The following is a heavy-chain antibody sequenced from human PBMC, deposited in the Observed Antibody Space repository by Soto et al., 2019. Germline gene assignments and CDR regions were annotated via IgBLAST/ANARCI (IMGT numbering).Heavy chain of an antibody. CDR1: GFTFSSYD. J-gene: IGHJ6*02. Sequence: EVQLVESGGGLVQPGGSLRLSCAASGFTFSSYDMHWVRQATGKGLEWVSAIGTAGDTYYPGSVKGRFTISRENAKNSLYLQMNSLRAGDTAVYYCARDLSPYGIAVAGTPYGMDVWGQGTTVTVSS. D-gene: IGHD6-19*01. V-gene: IGHV3-13*04. CDR2: IGTAGDT. CDR3: ARDLSPYGIAVAGTPYGMDV.